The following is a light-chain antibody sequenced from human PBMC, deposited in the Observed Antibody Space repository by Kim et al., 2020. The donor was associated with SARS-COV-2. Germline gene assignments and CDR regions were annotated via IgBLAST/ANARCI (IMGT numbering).Light chain of an antibody. V-gene: IGLV3-21*04. J-gene: IGLJ1*01. CDR2: YDR. Sequence: APGKTARITCGGKNIVIKSVHWYQQKPGQAPILVIYYDRDRPSGIPARFSGSNSGNTATLTISRVDAGDEADYYCQVWDSSSDHHFFGTGTKVTVL. CDR1: NIVIKS. CDR3: QVWDSSSDHHF.